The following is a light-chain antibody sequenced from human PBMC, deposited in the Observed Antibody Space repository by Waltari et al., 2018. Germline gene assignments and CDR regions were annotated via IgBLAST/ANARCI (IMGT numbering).Light chain of an antibody. J-gene: IGLJ2*01. V-gene: IGLV1-47*01. Sequence: QSVLTQPPSASGTPGPRVTISCSGSSSNIGSNYEYWYHQLPGTSPKLLIYRNNQRPSGGPDRFAGFKSGHSGSLASSGLRSEDEADYYYAAWDDSLSGPDRVFGGGTKLTVL. CDR1: SSNIGSNY. CDR3: AAWDDSLSGPDRV. CDR2: RNN.